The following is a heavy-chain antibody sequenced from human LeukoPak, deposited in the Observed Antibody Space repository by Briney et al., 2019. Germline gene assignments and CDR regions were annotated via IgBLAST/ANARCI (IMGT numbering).Heavy chain of an antibody. J-gene: IGHJ3*02. CDR1: GYTFTSYD. Sequence: ASVTVSCKASGYTFTSYDINWVRQVTGQGLEWMGWMNPISGYTGFAQKFQGRVTMTGNTAISTAYMELSSLRSEDAAVYYCARGNRLYTSSWSALAFDIWGQGTMVTVSS. CDR3: ARGNRLYTSSWSALAFDI. V-gene: IGHV1-8*01. D-gene: IGHD6-13*01. CDR2: MNPISGYT.